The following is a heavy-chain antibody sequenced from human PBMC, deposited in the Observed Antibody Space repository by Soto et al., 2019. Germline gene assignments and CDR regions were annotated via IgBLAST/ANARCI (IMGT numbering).Heavy chain of an antibody. CDR1: GFTFSSYG. CDR2: ISYDGSNK. J-gene: IGHJ4*02. D-gene: IGHD2-8*01. Sequence: GGSLRLSCAASGFTFSSYGMHWVRQAPGKGLEWVAVISYDGSNKYYADSVKGRFTISRDNSKNTLYLQMNSLRAEDTAVYYCAKAGLSMVYAIYYFDYWGQGTLVTVSS. CDR3: AKAGLSMVYAIYYFDY. V-gene: IGHV3-30*18.